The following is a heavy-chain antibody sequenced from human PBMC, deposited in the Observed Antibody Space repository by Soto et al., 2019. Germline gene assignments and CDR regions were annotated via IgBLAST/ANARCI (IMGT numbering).Heavy chain of an antibody. D-gene: IGHD2-2*01. CDR1: GFTFSNVW. CDR3: VTVSANANCCMDY. V-gene: IGHV3-15*01. Sequence: RGSLRLSCAANGFTFSNVWLSWVRQVPGKGLEWLGSIKIRTENETTDYASPARGRFIISRDDSKNMLYLQLNSLKSEDTGVYYCVTVSANANCCMDYWGQGMMVTVSS. CDR2: IKIRTENETT. J-gene: IGHJ4*01.